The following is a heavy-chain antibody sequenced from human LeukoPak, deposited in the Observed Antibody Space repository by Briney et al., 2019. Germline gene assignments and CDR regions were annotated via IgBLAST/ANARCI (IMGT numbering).Heavy chain of an antibody. CDR1: GFTFSSYA. D-gene: IGHD1-26*01. CDR2: ISGSGGST. J-gene: IGHJ4*02. CDR3: AKGSYPAYYFDY. Sequence: GGSLRLSCAASGFTFSSYAMSWVRQAPGKGLEWISAISGSGGSTYYADSVKGRFTISRDNSKNTLYLQMNSLRAEDTAVYYCAKGSYPAYYFDYWGQGTLVTVSS. V-gene: IGHV3-23*01.